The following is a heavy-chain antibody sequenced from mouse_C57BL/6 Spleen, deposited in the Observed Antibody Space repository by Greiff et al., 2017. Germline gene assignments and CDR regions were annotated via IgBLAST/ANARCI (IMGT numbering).Heavy chain of an antibody. CDR1: GFTFTDYY. Sequence: EVQLQESGGGLVQPGGSLSLSCAASGFTFTDYYMSWVRQPPGKALEWLGFIRNKANGYTTEYSASVKGRFTISRDNSQSILYLQMNALRAEDSATYYCARYTDYGSSYGYFDVWGTGTTVTVSS. V-gene: IGHV7-3*01. CDR2: IRNKANGYTT. CDR3: ARYTDYGSSYGYFDV. D-gene: IGHD1-1*01. J-gene: IGHJ1*03.